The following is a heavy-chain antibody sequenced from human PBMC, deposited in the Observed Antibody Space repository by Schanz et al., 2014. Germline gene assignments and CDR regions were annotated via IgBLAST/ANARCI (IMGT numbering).Heavy chain of an antibody. CDR2: ISYDGSDK. Sequence: HVQLVESGGGVVRPGRSLRLSCAASGFPFSNYGMHWVRQAPGKGLEWVAVISYDGSDKFYADSVKGRFTISRDNSNNTLSLQMNSLRNEDTAVYYCAKDRGGDYEVSYYYGMDVWGQGTTVTVSS. J-gene: IGHJ6*02. D-gene: IGHD4-17*01. CDR1: GFPFSNYG. CDR3: AKDRGGDYEVSYYYGMDV. V-gene: IGHV3-30*18.